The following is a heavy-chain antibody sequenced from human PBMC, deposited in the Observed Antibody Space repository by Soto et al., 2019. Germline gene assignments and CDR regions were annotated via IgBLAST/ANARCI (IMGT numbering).Heavy chain of an antibody. D-gene: IGHD3-22*01. CDR3: ARTPFDSKKYYYDSSGYEYFQH. V-gene: IGHV1-18*04. CDR1: GYTFTSYG. CDR2: ISAYNGNT. J-gene: IGHJ1*01. Sequence: ASVKVSCKASGYTFTSYGISCVRQAPGQVLEWMGWISAYNGNTNYAQKLQGRVTMTTDTSTSTAYMELRSLRSDDTAVYYCARTPFDSKKYYYDSSGYEYFQHWGQGTLVTVSS.